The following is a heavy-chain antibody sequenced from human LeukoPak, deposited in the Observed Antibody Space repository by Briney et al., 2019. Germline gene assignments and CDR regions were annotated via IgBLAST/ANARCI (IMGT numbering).Heavy chain of an antibody. D-gene: IGHD4-23*01. CDR1: SASISTYY. CDR2: IYHSGTS. CDR3: ATLTGGDDAFDI. V-gene: IGHV4-59*01. J-gene: IGHJ3*02. Sequence: SETLSLTCTVSSASISTYYWSWIRQPPGKGLEWIGYIYHSGTSNYNPSLKSRVTISVDTSKNQFSLKLSSVTAADTAVYYCATLTGGDDAFDIWGQGTMVTVSS.